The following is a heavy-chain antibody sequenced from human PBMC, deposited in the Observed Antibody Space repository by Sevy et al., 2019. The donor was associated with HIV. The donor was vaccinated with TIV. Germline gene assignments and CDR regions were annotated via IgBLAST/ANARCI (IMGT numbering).Heavy chain of an antibody. V-gene: IGHV3-23*01. J-gene: IGHJ6*03. CDR1: GFSFDSYG. D-gene: IGHD3-22*01. Sequence: GGSLRLSCAVSGFSFDSYGMTWVRQAPGKGLEWVSGISGSGTRAYYADSVKGRFIISRDNSKNTLYPQMNSLRSEDTGIYYCAKGGGGHYDPDEIGYYFYYYNMDVWGKGTTVTVSS. CDR3: AKGGGGHYDPDEIGYYFYYYNMDV. CDR2: ISGSGTRA.